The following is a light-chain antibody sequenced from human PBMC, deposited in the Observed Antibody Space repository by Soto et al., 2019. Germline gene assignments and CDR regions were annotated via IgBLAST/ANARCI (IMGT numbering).Light chain of an antibody. J-gene: IGKJ5*01. CDR1: QSASSN. CDR2: GAS. Sequence: ETVMTQSPATLSVSPGERATLSCRASQSASSNLAWYQQKPGQAPRLLIYGASTRATGIPDRFSGSGSRTDFSLTIRGLKPEDFAVYYCQQYRMSPNTFGQGTRLEIK. CDR3: QQYRMSPNT. V-gene: IGKV3-15*01.